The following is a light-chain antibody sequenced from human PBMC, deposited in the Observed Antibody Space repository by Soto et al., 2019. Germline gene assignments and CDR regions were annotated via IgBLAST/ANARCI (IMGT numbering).Light chain of an antibody. J-gene: IGKJ1*01. CDR3: QQYYRPWT. Sequence: DIVMTQSPDSLAVSLGERATINCKSSQSVLHSSNTKNYLAWYQQKPGQSPKLLIYWASTRESGVPDRFSGSGCGTDFTLTISSLQAEDVAIYYCQQYYRPWTFGQGTKVEIK. V-gene: IGKV4-1*01. CDR1: QSVLHSSNTKNY. CDR2: WAS.